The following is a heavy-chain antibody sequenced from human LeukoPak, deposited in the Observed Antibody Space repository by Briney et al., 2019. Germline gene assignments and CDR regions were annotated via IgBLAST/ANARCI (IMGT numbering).Heavy chain of an antibody. CDR2: IIPIFGTA. CDR3: ARVTNYDYYYYYMDV. D-gene: IGHD1-7*01. CDR1: GGTFSSYA. V-gene: IGHV1-69*13. Sequence: SAKVSCKASGGTFSSYAISWVRQAPGQGLEWMGGIIPIFGTANYAQKFQGRVTITADESTSTAYMELSSLRSEDTAVYYCARVTNYDYYYYYMDVWGKGTTVTVSS. J-gene: IGHJ6*03.